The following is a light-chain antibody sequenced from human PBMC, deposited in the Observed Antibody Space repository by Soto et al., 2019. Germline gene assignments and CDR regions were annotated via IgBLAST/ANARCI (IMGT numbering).Light chain of an antibody. CDR1: SSDVGGYKF. CDR2: DVS. J-gene: IGLJ1*01. V-gene: IGLV2-11*01. Sequence: QTALTQPRSVSGSPGQSVTIPCTGTSSDVGGYKFVSWYQQHSGKAPKLMIYDVSQRPSGVPDRFSGSTSVNTASLTISGLQAEDEAEYYCCSYVGSYVFGTGTKVTVL. CDR3: CSYVGSYV.